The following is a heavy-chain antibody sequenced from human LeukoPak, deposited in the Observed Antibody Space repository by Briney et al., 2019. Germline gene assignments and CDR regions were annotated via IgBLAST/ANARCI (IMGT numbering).Heavy chain of an antibody. V-gene: IGHV1-2*02. CDR2: INPNSGGT. D-gene: IGHD6-13*01. Sequence: ASVKVSCKAPGYTFTGYYMHWVRQAPGQGLEWMGWINPNSGGTNYAQKFQGRVTMTRDTSISTAYMELSRLRSDDTAVYYCARAHLAAAGTPTSDYWGQGTLVTVSS. CDR3: ARAHLAAAGTPTSDY. J-gene: IGHJ4*02. CDR1: GYTFTGYY.